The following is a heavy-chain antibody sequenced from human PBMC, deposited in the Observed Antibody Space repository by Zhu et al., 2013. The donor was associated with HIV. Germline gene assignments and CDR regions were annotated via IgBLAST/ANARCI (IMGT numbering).Heavy chain of an antibody. CDR3: ARDLQRAYCGGDCYRTDAFDI. D-gene: IGHD2-21*02. J-gene: IGHJ3*02. V-gene: IGHV1-69*08. CDR1: GGTFSSYT. CDR2: IIPILGIA. Sequence: QVQLVQSGAEVKKPGSSVKVSCKASGGTFSSYTISWVRQAPGQGLEWMGRIIPILGIANYAQKFQGRVTITADKSTSTAYMELSSLRSEDTAVYYCARDLQRAYCGGDCYRTDAFDIWGQGTMVTVSS.